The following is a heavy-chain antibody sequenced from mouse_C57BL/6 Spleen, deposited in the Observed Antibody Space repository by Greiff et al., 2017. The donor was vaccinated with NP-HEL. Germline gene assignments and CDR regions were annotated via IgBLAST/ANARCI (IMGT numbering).Heavy chain of an antibody. J-gene: IGHJ4*01. V-gene: IGHV10-1*01. D-gene: IGHD2-4*01. Sequence: GGGLVQPKGSLKLSCAASGFSFNTYAMNWVRQAPGKGLEWVARIRSKSNNYATYYADSVKDRFTISRDDSESMLYLQMNNLKTEDTAMYYCVRHGDYDGGDYYAMDYWGQGTSVTVSS. CDR1: GFSFNTYA. CDR2: IRSKSNNYAT. CDR3: VRHGDYDGGDYYAMDY.